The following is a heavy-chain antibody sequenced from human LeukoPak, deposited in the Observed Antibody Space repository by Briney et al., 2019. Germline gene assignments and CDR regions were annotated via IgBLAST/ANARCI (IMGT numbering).Heavy chain of an antibody. J-gene: IGHJ4*02. CDR3: ARHRADIVATIVSSSQIDY. CDR1: GGSISSSSYY. CDR2: IYYSGST. Sequence: PSETLSLTCTVSGGSISSSSYYWGWIRQPPGKGLEWIGSIYYSGSTYYNPSLKSRVTISVDTSKNQFSLKLSSVTAADTAVYYCARHRADIVATIVSSSQIDYWGQGTLVTVSS. V-gene: IGHV4-39*01. D-gene: IGHD5-12*01.